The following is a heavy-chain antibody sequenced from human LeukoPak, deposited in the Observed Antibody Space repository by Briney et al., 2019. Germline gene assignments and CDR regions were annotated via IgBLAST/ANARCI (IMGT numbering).Heavy chain of an antibody. CDR3: ASISSSSLGLAAFDI. D-gene: IGHD6-6*01. V-gene: IGHV1-69*13. Sequence: SVKVSCKASGGTFSSYAISWVRQAPGQGLEWMGGIIPIFGTANYAQKFQGRVTITADESTSTAYMELSSLRSEDTAVYHCASISSSSLGLAAFDIWGQGTMVTVSS. CDR2: IIPIFGTA. CDR1: GGTFSSYA. J-gene: IGHJ3*02.